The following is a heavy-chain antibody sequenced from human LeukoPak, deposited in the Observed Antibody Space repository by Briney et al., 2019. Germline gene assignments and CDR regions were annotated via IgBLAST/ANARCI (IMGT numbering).Heavy chain of an antibody. J-gene: IGHJ5*02. D-gene: IGHD3-10*01. CDR3: TGGGLVRGLTHWFAP. V-gene: IGHV6-1*01. CDR2: TYYRSKWYI. Sequence: SQTLSLTCVISGDSVSGNIAGWNWIRQSPSRGLEWLGRTYYRSKWYIDYAESVKSRISINPDTSKNQFSLQLDSVTPEDTAVYYCTGGGLVRGLTHWFAPRSQGTLVTVSS. CDR1: GDSVSGNIAG.